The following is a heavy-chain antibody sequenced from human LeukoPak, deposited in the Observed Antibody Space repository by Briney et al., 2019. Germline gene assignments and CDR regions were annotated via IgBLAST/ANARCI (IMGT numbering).Heavy chain of an antibody. J-gene: IGHJ3*02. D-gene: IGHD2-15*01. CDR3: ARAAPLDSDFDT. V-gene: IGHV1-69*06. Sequence: ASVKVSCKASGGTFSSYAISWVRQAPGQGLEWMGGIIPIFGTANYAQKFQGRVTITADKSTSTAYMELSSLRSEDTAVYYCARAAPLDSDFDTWGQGTMVTVSS. CDR2: IIPIFGTA. CDR1: GGTFSSYA.